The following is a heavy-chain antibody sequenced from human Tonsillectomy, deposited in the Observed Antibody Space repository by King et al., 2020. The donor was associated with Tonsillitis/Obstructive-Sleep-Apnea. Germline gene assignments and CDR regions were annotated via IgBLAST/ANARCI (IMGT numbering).Heavy chain of an antibody. D-gene: IGHD3-3*01. V-gene: IGHV1-8*01. CDR3: ARAGKLDFWSGYYILDY. J-gene: IGHJ4*02. CDR2: MNPNSGNT. CDR1: GYTFTSYD. Sequence: VQLVESGAEVKKPGASVKVSCKASGYTFTSYDINWVRQATGQGLEWMGWMNPNSGNTGYAQKFQGRVTMTRNTSISTAYMELSSLRSEYTAVYYCARAGKLDFWSGYYILDYWGQGTLVTVSS.